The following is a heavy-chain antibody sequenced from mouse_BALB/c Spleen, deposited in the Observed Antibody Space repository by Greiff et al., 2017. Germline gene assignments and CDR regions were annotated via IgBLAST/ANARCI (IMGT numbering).Heavy chain of an antibody. V-gene: IGHV1-18*01. CDR1: GYTFTDYN. CDR2: INPNNGGT. Sequence: EVKLQQSGPELVKPGASVKIPCKASGYTFTDYNMDWVKQSHGKSLEWIGDINPNNGGTIYNQKFKGKATLTVDKSSSTAYMELRSLTSEDTAVYYCARWIYYYGSSYFDYWGQGTTLTVSS. D-gene: IGHD1-1*01. CDR3: ARWIYYYGSSYFDY. J-gene: IGHJ2*01.